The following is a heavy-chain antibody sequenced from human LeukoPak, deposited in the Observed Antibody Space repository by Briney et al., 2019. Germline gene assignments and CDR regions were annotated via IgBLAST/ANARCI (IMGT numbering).Heavy chain of an antibody. CDR1: GFTFSGYA. CDR2: ITGSGATT. Sequence: PGGSLRLSCAASGFTFSGYAMSWVRQAPGKGLEWVSLITGSGATTYYADSVRGRFTVSRDNSKNTLYLQMNSLRAEDTAVYYCARDRGQWLVYFDYWGQGTLVTVSS. D-gene: IGHD6-19*01. V-gene: IGHV3-23*01. J-gene: IGHJ4*02. CDR3: ARDRGQWLVYFDY.